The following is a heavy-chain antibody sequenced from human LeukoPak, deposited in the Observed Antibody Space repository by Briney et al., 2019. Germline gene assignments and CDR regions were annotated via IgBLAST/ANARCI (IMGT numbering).Heavy chain of an antibody. V-gene: IGHV3-23*01. Sequence: GGSLRLSCVASGFTFNNYAMSWVRQAPGKGLEWVSAISDNGGDTKYADSVKGRFPISRDNSKNTLYLQMNSLRAEDPAIYYCGKDWKLDYWGQGTLVTVSS. CDR2: ISDNGGDT. J-gene: IGHJ4*02. CDR3: GKDWKLDY. CDR1: GFTFNNYA. D-gene: IGHD1-1*01.